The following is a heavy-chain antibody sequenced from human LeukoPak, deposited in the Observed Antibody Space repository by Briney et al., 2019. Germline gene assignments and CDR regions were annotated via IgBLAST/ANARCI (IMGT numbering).Heavy chain of an antibody. CDR3: AKGSRSTGVYGMDV. J-gene: IGHJ6*02. CDR1: GFTFSSYA. V-gene: IGHV3-23*01. Sequence: GGSLRLSCAASGFTFSSYAMSWVRQAPGKGLEWVSAISGSGGSTYYADSVKGRFTISRDNSKNTLYLQMNSLRAKDTAVYYCAKGSRSTGVYGMDVWGQGITVTVSS. D-gene: IGHD2-2*01. CDR2: ISGSGGST.